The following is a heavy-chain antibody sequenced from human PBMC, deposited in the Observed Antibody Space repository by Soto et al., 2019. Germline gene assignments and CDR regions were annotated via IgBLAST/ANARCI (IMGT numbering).Heavy chain of an antibody. CDR3: ARLVTIFGVAPHPYYYYYYGMDV. CDR1: GGSFSGYY. V-gene: IGHV4-34*01. Sequence: QVQLQQWGAGLLKPSETLSLTCAVYGGSFSGYYWSWIRQPPGKGLEWIGEINHSGSTNYNPSLKSRVTISVDTSKNQFSLKLSSVTAADTAVHYCARLVTIFGVAPHPYYYYYYGMDVWGQGTTVTVSS. CDR2: INHSGST. J-gene: IGHJ6*02. D-gene: IGHD3-3*01.